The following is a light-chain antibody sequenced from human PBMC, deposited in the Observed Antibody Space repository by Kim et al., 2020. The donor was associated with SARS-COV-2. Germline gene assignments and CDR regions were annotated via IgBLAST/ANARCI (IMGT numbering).Light chain of an antibody. J-gene: IGKJ3*01. CDR1: QGIRSW. CDR2: AAS. CDR3: QQANNYPPT. V-gene: IGKV1D-12*01. Sequence: DIQMSQSPSSVSAYVGDRVTITCRASQGIRSWLAWYQQKPGKAPKLLIYAASRLQSGVPSRFSGTGSGTDFTLTNTSLQPDDFATYYCQQANNYPPTLGEGTKVDI.